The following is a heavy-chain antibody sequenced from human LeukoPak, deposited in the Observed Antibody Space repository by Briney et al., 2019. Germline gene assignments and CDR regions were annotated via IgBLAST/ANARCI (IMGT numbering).Heavy chain of an antibody. Sequence: ASVKVSCKASGYTFTIYYMHWVRQAPGQGLEWMGIINPSGGSTSDAQKFQGRVTMTRDTSTSKVYMELISLRSEDTAVYYCAGAHVLHNWFDPWGQGTLVTVSS. CDR2: INPSGGST. CDR3: AGAHVLHNWFDP. D-gene: IGHD3-10*01. CDR1: GYTFTIYY. J-gene: IGHJ5*02. V-gene: IGHV1-46*01.